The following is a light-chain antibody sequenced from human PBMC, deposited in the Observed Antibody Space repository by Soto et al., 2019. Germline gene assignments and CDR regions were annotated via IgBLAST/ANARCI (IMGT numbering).Light chain of an antibody. CDR3: SSYTISRTYV. V-gene: IGLV2-14*03. J-gene: IGLJ1*01. CDR2: NVY. Sequence: QSALTQPASVSGSPGQSITISCTGTRSDVGAYNFVSWHQQHPGKAPKLIIYNVYDRPSGISYRFSGSKSGNTASLTISGIQGEDEADYYCSSYTISRTYVFGTGTKVTVL. CDR1: RSDVGAYNF.